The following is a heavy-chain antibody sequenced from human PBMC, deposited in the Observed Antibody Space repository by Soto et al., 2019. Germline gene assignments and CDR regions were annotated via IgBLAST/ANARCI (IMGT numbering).Heavy chain of an antibody. CDR1: GYTLTTYG. V-gene: IGHV1-3*01. Sequence: ASVKVSCKASGYTLTTYGIHWVRQAPGQRLEWMGWINAGNGNTKYSQKFQGRVTITKDTSASTAYMELSSLRSEDTAVYYCARDHGSSGYTSNMAYYFDYWGQGTLVTVSS. CDR2: INAGNGNT. CDR3: ARDHGSSGYTSNMAYYFDY. D-gene: IGHD3-22*01. J-gene: IGHJ4*02.